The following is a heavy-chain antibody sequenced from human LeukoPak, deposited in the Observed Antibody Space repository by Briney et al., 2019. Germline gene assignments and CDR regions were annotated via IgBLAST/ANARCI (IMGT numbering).Heavy chain of an antibody. Sequence: SETLSLTCAVYGGSFSGYYWSWIRQPPGKGLEWIGEINHSGNTNYNPSLKSRVTISVDTSKNQFSLKLSSVTAADTAVYFCARGQRLFDYWGQGTLVTVSS. J-gene: IGHJ4*02. V-gene: IGHV4-34*01. CDR1: GGSFSGYY. CDR3: ARGQRLFDY. CDR2: INHSGNT. D-gene: IGHD6-25*01.